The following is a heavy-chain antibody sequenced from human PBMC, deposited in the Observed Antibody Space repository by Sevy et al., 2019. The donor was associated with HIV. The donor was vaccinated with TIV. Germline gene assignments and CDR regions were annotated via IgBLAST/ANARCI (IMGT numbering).Heavy chain of an antibody. D-gene: IGHD3-22*01. V-gene: IGHV4-4*07. J-gene: IGHJ4*02. CDR1: GGSISRYY. CDR2: MYTSGST. Sequence: SETLSLTCTVSGGSISRYYWSWIRQPAGKGLEWIGRMYTSGSTNYNPSLKSRVTMSLDTSKNQFSLRLRSVTAADTAVYYCAGEHPYENSGHYYWGQGTLVTVSS. CDR3: AGEHPYENSGHYY.